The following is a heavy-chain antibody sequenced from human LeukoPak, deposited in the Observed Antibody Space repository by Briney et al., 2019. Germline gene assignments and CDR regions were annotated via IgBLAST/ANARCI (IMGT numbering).Heavy chain of an antibody. D-gene: IGHD3-10*01. J-gene: IGHJ4*02. Sequence: WIRQPPGKGLEWIGSIYYSGSTYYNPSLKSRVTISVDTSKNQFSLKLSSVTAADTAVYYCARLQNYYGSGSYYTSRPYFDYWGQGTLVTVSS. CDR3: ARLQNYYGSGSYYTSRPYFDY. CDR2: IYYSGST. V-gene: IGHV4-39*01.